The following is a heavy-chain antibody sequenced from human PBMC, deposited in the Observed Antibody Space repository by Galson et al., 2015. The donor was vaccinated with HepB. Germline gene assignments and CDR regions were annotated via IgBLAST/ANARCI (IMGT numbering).Heavy chain of an antibody. J-gene: IGHJ4*02. Sequence: SVKVSCKASGYTFTNYAMHWVRQAPGQRLEWMGWINPGNGNTKYSQKFQGRVTITRDTSASTAYRELSSLRSEDTAVYYCARAGGGIWGFDYWGQGTLVTVSS. V-gene: IGHV1-3*01. D-gene: IGHD3-16*01. CDR2: INPGNGNT. CDR1: GYTFTNYA. CDR3: ARAGGGIWGFDY.